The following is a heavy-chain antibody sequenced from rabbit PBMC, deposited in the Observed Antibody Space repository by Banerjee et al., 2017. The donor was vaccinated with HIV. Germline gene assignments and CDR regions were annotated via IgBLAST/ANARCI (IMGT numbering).Heavy chain of an antibody. Sequence: QEQLEESGGDLVKPEGSLTLTCTASGLDFSNNYWICWVRQAPGKGLEWIACIYGGSSGSTYYASWAKGRFTISKTSSTTVTLQMTSLTAADTATYVCAKSDSSYGSLNLWGPGTLVTVS. CDR1: GLDFSNNYW. D-gene: IGHD5-1*01. J-gene: IGHJ6*01. CDR2: IYGGSSGST. V-gene: IGHV1S45*01. CDR3: AKSDSSYGSLNL.